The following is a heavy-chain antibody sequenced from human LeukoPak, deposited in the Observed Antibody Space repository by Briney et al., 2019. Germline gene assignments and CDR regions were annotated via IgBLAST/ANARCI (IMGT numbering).Heavy chain of an antibody. Sequence: GGSLRLSCAASRFTFSSFAMHWVRQAPGKGVEWVALISYDGSNKYYADSVKGRFTISRDNSKNTVYLQMNSLRAEDTAVYYCTRDVRLRHKYYYMDVWGKGTTVTVSS. CDR2: ISYDGSNK. D-gene: IGHD4-17*01. V-gene: IGHV3-30*04. CDR1: RFTFSSFA. J-gene: IGHJ6*03. CDR3: TRDVRLRHKYYYMDV.